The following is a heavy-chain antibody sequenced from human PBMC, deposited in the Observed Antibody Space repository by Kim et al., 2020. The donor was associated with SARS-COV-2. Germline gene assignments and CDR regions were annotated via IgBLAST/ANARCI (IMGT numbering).Heavy chain of an antibody. D-gene: IGHD2-15*01. CDR3: ASGCSGGSCYSQVDY. Sequence: GGSLRLSCAASGFTFSSYAMHWVRQAPGKGLDWVAVMSYDGSYKYYVDSVKGRFTISRDNSKNTLYLQMNSLRAEDTAVYYCASGCSGGSCYSQVDYWGQGTLVTVSS. V-gene: IGHV3-30*04. CDR1: GFTFSSYA. CDR2: MSYDGSYK. J-gene: IGHJ4*02.